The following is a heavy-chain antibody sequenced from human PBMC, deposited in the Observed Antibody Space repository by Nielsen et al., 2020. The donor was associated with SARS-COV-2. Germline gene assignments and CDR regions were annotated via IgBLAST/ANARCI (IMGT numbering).Heavy chain of an antibody. D-gene: IGHD3-10*01. J-gene: IGHJ4*02. Sequence: ASVKVSCKASGYTFSSYYIHWARQAPGQRLDWLGWINPFNGYAEYSEKFQGRVTISRDTSASTAYMDLSSLRSEDTALYYCARDYYGVGAYYFDHWGQGTLVTVSS. CDR1: GYTFSSYY. CDR3: ARDYYGVGAYYFDH. CDR2: INPFNGYA. V-gene: IGHV1-3*01.